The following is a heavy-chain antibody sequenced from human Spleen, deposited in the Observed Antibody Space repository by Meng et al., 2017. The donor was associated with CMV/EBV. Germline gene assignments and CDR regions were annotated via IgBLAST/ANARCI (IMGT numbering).Heavy chain of an antibody. CDR2: ISSSSSYI. Sequence: CAASGFTFSSYSMNWVRQAPGKGLEWVSSISSSSSYIYYADSVKGRFTISRDNAKNSLYLQMNSLRAEDTAVYYCARGGTAAAGTDYWGQGTLVTVSS. V-gene: IGHV3-21*01. CDR1: GFTFSSYS. J-gene: IGHJ4*02. D-gene: IGHD6-13*01. CDR3: ARGGTAAAGTDY.